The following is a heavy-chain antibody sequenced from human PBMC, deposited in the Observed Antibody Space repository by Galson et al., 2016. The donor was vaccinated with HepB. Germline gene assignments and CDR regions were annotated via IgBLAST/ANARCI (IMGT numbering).Heavy chain of an antibody. CDR2: INAANGNT. CDR3: ASAVHYYLTSGFSDAFDL. J-gene: IGHJ3*01. CDR1: GYSFTSYT. D-gene: IGHD3-22*01. V-gene: IGHV1-3*01. Sequence: SVKVSCKASGYSFTSYTMHWVRQAPGQRLEWMGWINAANGNTRYSQKFQDRVTITRDTSASTAYMELSSLRSDDTAVYYCASAVHYYLTSGFSDAFDLWGQGTMVGVSS.